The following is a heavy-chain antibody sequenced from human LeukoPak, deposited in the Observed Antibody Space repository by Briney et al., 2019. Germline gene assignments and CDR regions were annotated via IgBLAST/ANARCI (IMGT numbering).Heavy chain of an antibody. CDR2: IYTSGST. D-gene: IGHD6-19*01. V-gene: IGHV4-61*02. CDR3: ARDSGIAVAGFNWFDP. CDR1: GGSISSGSYY. J-gene: IGHJ5*02. Sequence: PSETLSLTCTVSGGSISSGSYYWSWIRQPAGKGLEWIGRIYTSGSTSYNPSLKSRVTISVDTSKNQFSLKLSSVTAADTAVYYCARDSGIAVAGFNWFDPWGQGTLVTVSS.